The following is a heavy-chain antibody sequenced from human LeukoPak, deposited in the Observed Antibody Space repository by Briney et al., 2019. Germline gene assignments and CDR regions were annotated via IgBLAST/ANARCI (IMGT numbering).Heavy chain of an antibody. CDR1: GGSISSGGYY. J-gene: IGHJ4*02. V-gene: IGHV4-30-2*01. CDR3: ARVASRPFDY. CDR2: IYHSGST. Sequence: SETLSLTCTVSGGSISSGGYYWSWIRQPPGKGLEWIGYIYHSGSTYYNPSLKSRVTISVDRSKNQFSLKLSSVTAADTAVYYCARVASRPFDYWGQGTLVTVSS.